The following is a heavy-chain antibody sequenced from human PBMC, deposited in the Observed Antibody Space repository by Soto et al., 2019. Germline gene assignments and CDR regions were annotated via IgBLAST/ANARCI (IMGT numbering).Heavy chain of an antibody. D-gene: IGHD6-19*01. CDR1: GGSISSYY. CDR2: IYYSGST. Sequence: SETLSLTCTVSGGSISSYYWSWIRQPPGKGLEWIGYIYYSGSTNYNPSLKSRVTISVDTSKNQFSLKLSSVTAADTAVYYCARDLVEEIVAGTGDYYGMDVWGQGTTVTVSS. CDR3: ARDLVEEIVAGTGDYYGMDV. V-gene: IGHV4-59*01. J-gene: IGHJ6*02.